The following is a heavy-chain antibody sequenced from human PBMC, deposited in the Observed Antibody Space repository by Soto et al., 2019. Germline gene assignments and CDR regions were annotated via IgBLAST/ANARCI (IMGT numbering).Heavy chain of an antibody. J-gene: IGHJ4*02. V-gene: IGHV4-34*01. CDR3: ARERDYGDVDY. CDR1: GGSFSGYY. D-gene: IGHD4-17*01. CDR2: INHSGST. Sequence: SETLSLTCAVYGGSFSGYYWSWIRQPPGKGLEWIGEINHSGSTNYNPSLKSRVTISVDTSKNQFSLKLSSVTAADTAVYYCARERDYGDVDYWGQGTLVTVSS.